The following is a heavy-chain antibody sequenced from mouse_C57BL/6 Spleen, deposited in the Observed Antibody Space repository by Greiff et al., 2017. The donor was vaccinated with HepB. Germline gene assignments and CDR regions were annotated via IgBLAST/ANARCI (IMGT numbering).Heavy chain of an antibody. J-gene: IGHJ2*01. D-gene: IGHD1-1*01. CDR3: ARDYGSSLDY. Sequence: VQVVESGAELVRPGTSVKVSCKASGYAFTNYLIEWVKQRPGQGLEWIGVINPGSGGTNYNEKFKGKATLTADKSSSTAYMQLSSLTSEDSAVYFCARDYGSSLDYWGQGTTLTVSS. V-gene: IGHV1-54*01. CDR1: GYAFTNYL. CDR2: INPGSGGT.